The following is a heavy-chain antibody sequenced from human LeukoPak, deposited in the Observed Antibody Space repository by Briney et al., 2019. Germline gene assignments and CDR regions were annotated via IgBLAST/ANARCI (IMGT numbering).Heavy chain of an antibody. V-gene: IGHV3-23*01. J-gene: IGHJ4*02. D-gene: IGHD3-22*01. CDR1: GFTFSSYA. CDR3: SVMHRYYDGSGYWVQ. Sequence: PGGSLRLSCAASGFTFSSYAMSWVRQAPGKGLEGVSGISTNGGSTSYADSVKGRFTISRDNPRNTLYMEMNSLRAEDTAVYYCSVMHRYYDGSGYWVQWDQGTLVTVSS. CDR2: ISTNGGST.